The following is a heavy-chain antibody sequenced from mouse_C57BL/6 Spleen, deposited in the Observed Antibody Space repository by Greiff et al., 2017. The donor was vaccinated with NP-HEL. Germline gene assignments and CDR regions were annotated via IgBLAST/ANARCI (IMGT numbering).Heavy chain of an antibody. CDR1: GYTFTDYK. J-gene: IGHJ2*01. Sequence: VQLQQSGPELVKPGASVKMSCKASGYTFTDYKMHWVKQSPGKSLEWIGYINPNNGGTSYTQKFKGKATLTVNKSSSTAYMELSSLTSEDSAVYYCAIPYYKGYFGYWGQGTTLTVSS. CDR2: INPNNGGT. D-gene: IGHD2-12*01. V-gene: IGHV1-22*01. CDR3: AIPYYKGYFGY.